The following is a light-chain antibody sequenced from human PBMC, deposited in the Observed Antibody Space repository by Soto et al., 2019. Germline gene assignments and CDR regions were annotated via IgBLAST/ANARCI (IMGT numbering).Light chain of an antibody. CDR3: QQGDSFPIT. Sequence: DIQMTQSPSSVSASVGDRVTITCRASQSISSSLAWYQQKPGTVPKLLIYAASSLQSGVPSRFSGSGAGTEFSLSITSLQPEDCRTYYCQQGDSFPITFGQGTRLEIK. CDR2: AAS. CDR1: QSISSS. V-gene: IGKV1-12*01. J-gene: IGKJ5*01.